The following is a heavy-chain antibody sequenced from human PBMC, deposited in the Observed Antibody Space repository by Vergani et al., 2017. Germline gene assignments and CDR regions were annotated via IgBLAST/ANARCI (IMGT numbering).Heavy chain of an antibody. CDR3: ARDGECSCGSCYSTYYGMDV. CDR1: GFTFSSYS. CDR2: ISSSSSYI. D-gene: IGHD2-15*01. V-gene: IGHV3-21*01. J-gene: IGHJ6*02. Sequence: EVQLVESGGGLVKPGGSLRLSCAASGFTFSSYSMNWVRQAPGKGLEWVSSISSSSSYIYYANSVTGRFTISRDNAKNSQYLQMNSLRAEDTAVYYCARDGECSCGSCYSTYYGMDVWGQGTTVTVSS.